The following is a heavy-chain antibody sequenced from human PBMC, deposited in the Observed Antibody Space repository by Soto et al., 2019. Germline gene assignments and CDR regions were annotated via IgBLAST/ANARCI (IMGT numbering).Heavy chain of an antibody. V-gene: IGHV3-66*01. Sequence: GGSPRLSCAVSGFTVSGNYMNWVRQAPGKGLQWVAVIYGGGSTYYADSVKGRFTVSRDNSQNTLYLQMNRLRAEDTAIYYCARASVHLWLGVATWGRGTLVTVS. D-gene: IGHD3-10*01. J-gene: IGHJ4*02. CDR1: GFTVSGNY. CDR3: ARASVHLWLGVAT. CDR2: IYGGGST.